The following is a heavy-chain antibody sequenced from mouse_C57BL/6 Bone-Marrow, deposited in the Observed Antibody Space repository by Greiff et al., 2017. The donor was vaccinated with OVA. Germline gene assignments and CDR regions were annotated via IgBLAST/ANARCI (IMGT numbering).Heavy chain of an antibody. CDR3: TRGGGTMITYFDY. CDR2: ISSGGDSI. V-gene: IGHV5-9-1*02. D-gene: IGHD2-4*01. Sequence: EVKLQESGEGLVKPGGSLKLSCAASGFTFSSYAMSWVRQTPEKRLEWVAYISSGGDSIYYADTVKGRFTISRDNARNTLYLQMSSLKSEDTAMYYWTRGGGTMITYFDYWGQGTTLTVSS. J-gene: IGHJ2*01. CDR1: GFTFSSYA.